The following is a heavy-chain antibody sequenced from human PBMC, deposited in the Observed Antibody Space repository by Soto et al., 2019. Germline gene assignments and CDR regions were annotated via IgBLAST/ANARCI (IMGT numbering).Heavy chain of an antibody. Sequence: QVQLVQSGAEVKKPESSVKVSCKAPGGTFSTYAISWVRQAPGQGLEWMGGIIPMFGTANYAQRFQGRVTITADASTNTVYMELSSLRSEDTAVYFCASGIQLWLRRINNGYSGWGQGTLVTVSS. D-gene: IGHD5-18*01. CDR1: GGTFSTYA. CDR2: IIPMFGTA. J-gene: IGHJ4*02. V-gene: IGHV1-69*12. CDR3: ASGIQLWLRRINNGYSG.